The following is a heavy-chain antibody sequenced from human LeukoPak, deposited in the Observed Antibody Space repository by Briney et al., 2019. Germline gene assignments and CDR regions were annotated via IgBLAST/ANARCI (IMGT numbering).Heavy chain of an antibody. V-gene: IGHV4-4*07. CDR3: AREGRSWTSNWFDP. CDR1: GGSISNYY. Sequence: SETLSLTCTVSGGSISNYYWSWIRQPAGKGLEWIGRIYTSGSTNYNPSLKSRVTMSVDTSKNQFSLKLSSVTAADTAVYYCAREGRSWTSNWFDPWGQGTLVTVSS. CDR2: IYTSGST. D-gene: IGHD6-13*01. J-gene: IGHJ5*02.